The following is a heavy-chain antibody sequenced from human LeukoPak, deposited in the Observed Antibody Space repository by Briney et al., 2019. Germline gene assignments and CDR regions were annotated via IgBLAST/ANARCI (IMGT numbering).Heavy chain of an antibody. CDR1: GVSISSSSYY. CDR3: ARTPIYYFDNSGYYN. CDR2: IYSSGST. D-gene: IGHD3-22*01. V-gene: IGHV4-39*01. J-gene: IGHJ4*02. Sequence: SETLSLTCNVSGVSISSSSYYWGWIRQPPGKGLEWIGSIYSSGSTYYNSSLKSRVTISIDTSKNQVSLKMSSVTAADTAVYYCARTPIYYFDNSGYYNWGQGTLVTVSS.